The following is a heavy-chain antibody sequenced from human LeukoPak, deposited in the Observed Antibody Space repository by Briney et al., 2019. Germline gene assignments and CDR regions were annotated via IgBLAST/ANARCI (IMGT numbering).Heavy chain of an antibody. Sequence: PSETLSLTCTLSGGSISSNYWTWIRQPPGKGLEWVGYIYNSGSTNYNPSLKSRVTISVDTSKNQFSLKLSSVTAADTAVYYCAQIRPSPCYHSSNSFDYWGQGTLVTVSS. CDR1: GGSISSNY. V-gene: IGHV4-59*08. CDR2: IYNSGST. J-gene: IGHJ4*02. D-gene: IGHD3-22*01. CDR3: AQIRPSPCYHSSNSFDY.